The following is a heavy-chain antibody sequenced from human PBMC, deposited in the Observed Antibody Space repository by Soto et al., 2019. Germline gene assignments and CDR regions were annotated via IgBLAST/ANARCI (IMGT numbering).Heavy chain of an antibody. V-gene: IGHV3-53*01. D-gene: IGHD1-26*01. J-gene: IGHJ4*01. CDR1: GFTVSRNF. Sequence: EVQLVESGGGLIQPGGSLRLSCAVSGFTVSRNFMSWIRQAPGKGLQWVSILYSGGTTYYTDSVKGRFTISGDNPKNTVYLQMNSLRVEDTATYYCARVVLVGATPDYFDHWGQGTLVSVSS. CDR3: ARVVLVGATPDYFDH. CDR2: LYSGGTT.